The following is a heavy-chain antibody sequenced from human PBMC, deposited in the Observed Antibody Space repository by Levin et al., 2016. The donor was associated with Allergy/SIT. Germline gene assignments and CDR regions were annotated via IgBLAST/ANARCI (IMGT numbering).Heavy chain of an antibody. Sequence: LSLTCAASGFTFSDYYMSWIRQAPGKGLEWVSYISSSGSTIYYADPVKGRFTISRDNAKNSLYLQMNSLRAEDTAVYYCARDSVSGYDFYYYYYGMDVWGQGTTVTVSS. CDR3: ARDSVSGYDFYYYYYGMDV. J-gene: IGHJ6*02. CDR1: GFTFSDYY. V-gene: IGHV3-11*01. D-gene: IGHD5-12*01. CDR2: ISSSGSTI.